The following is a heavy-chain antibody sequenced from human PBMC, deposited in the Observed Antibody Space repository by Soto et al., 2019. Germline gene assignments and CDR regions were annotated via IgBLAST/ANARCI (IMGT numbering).Heavy chain of an antibody. CDR3: ARGIAAPGTFDY. CDR1: GGSIISYY. D-gene: IGHD6-13*01. V-gene: IGHV4-59*08. Sequence: SETLSLTCTVSGGSIISYYWSWIRQPPGKGLEWIGDIYYSGSTNYNPSLKSRVTISADTSKNQFSLKLSSVTAADTAVYYCARGIAAPGTFDYWGQGTLVTVSS. CDR2: IYYSGST. J-gene: IGHJ4*02.